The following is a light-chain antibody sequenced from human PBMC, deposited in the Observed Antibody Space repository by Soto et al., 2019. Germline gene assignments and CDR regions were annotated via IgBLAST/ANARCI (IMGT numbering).Light chain of an antibody. CDR3: QQYYSWPRT. Sequence: EIVLTQSPCTLSLSPGERATLSCRDSQSVSSSYLAWYQQKPGQAPRLLIYGASTRATDIPARFSGSGSGTEFTLTISSLQSEDFAVYYCQQYYSWPRTFGQGTKVDIK. CDR1: QSVSSSY. CDR2: GAS. J-gene: IGKJ1*01. V-gene: IGKV3-15*01.